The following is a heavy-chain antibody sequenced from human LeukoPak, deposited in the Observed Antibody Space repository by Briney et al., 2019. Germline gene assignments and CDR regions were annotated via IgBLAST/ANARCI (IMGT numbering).Heavy chain of an antibody. V-gene: IGHV3-21*01. J-gene: IGHJ4*02. CDR2: ISSSSSYI. CDR1: GFTFSSYS. D-gene: IGHD2-2*01. Sequence: GGSLRLSCAASGFTFSSYSMNWVRQAPGKGLEWVSSISSSSSYIYYADSVKGRFTISRDNAKNSLYLQMNSLRAEDTAVYYCARHEWLPYCSSTSCYRGADYWGQGTLVTVSS. CDR3: ARHEWLPYCSSTSCYRGADY.